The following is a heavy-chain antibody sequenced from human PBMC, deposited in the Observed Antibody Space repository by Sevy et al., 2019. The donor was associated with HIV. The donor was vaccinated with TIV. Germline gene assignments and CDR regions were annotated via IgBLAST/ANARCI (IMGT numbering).Heavy chain of an antibody. Sequence: GGSLRLSCAASGFTFSSSPMTWVRQASGKGLEWVSSITTTGGNIYYADAVKGRFTISRANSKNTLYLQMNSLRVEDTAVYYCAKGVMAPDCCGQGALVTVSS. CDR1: GFTFSSSP. V-gene: IGHV3-23*01. CDR3: AKGVMAPDC. J-gene: IGHJ4*02. CDR2: ITTTGGNI.